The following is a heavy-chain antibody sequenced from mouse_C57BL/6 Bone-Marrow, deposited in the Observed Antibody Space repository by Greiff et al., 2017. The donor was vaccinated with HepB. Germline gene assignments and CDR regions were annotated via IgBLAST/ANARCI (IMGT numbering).Heavy chain of an antibody. V-gene: IGHV1-15*01. Sequence: VQLQQSGAELVRPGASVTLSCKASGYTFTDYEMHWVKQTPVHGLEWIGAIDPETGGTAYNQKFKGKAILTADKSSSTAYMELRSLTSEDSAVYYCTRKEGYYDYDGFAYWGQGTLVTVSA. CDR3: TRKEGYYDYDGFAY. J-gene: IGHJ3*01. CDR1: GYTFTDYE. D-gene: IGHD2-4*01. CDR2: IDPETGGT.